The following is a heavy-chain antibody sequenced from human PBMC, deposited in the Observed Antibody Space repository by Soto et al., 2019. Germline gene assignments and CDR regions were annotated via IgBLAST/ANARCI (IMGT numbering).Heavy chain of an antibody. D-gene: IGHD6-19*01. Sequence: GGSLRLSCAASGFTFSGLYMSWIRQAPGKGLEWVSCIDSSGVKKYYAESVRGRFTISRDNAKNSLYLQVNSLRAEDTAVYYCARDRGAVTGDYFDYWGLGTLVTVSS. J-gene: IGHJ4*02. CDR3: ARDRGAVTGDYFDY. CDR2: IDSSGVKK. CDR1: GFTFSGLY. V-gene: IGHV3-11*01.